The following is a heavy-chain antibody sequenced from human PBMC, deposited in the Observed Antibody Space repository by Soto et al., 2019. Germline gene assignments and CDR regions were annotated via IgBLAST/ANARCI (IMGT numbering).Heavy chain of an antibody. V-gene: IGHV4-59*11. J-gene: IGHJ4*01. CDR2: VYSSGSV. CDR1: GDSISGLS. CDR3: ARCYFPDRAFDS. D-gene: IGHD2-15*01. Sequence: PSETLSLTCTVSGDSISGLSWGWLRQPPGKTLEWIGHVYSSGSVNYNPSLKSRVTISMDTPKNQFSLRLSSVTTAETAIYYCARCYFPDRAFDSWGRGTLVTVSS.